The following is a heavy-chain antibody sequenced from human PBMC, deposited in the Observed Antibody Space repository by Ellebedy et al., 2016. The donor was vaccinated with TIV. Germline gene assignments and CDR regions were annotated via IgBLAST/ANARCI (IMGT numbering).Heavy chain of an antibody. J-gene: IGHJ6*02. CDR3: WRGGFDHGVCYSRYGMDV. CDR2: IDHSGTT. CDR1: GGSMSRGGNY. Sequence: MPSETLSLTCTVSGGSMSRGGNYRSWTRQHHRKGLEWNGYIDHSGTTYYNPSLKRRITISADMSKTQFSLKWRSVSAADTAVYYCWRGGFDHGVCYSRYGMDVWGQGTTVTVSS. V-gene: IGHV4-31*03. D-gene: IGHD2-8*01.